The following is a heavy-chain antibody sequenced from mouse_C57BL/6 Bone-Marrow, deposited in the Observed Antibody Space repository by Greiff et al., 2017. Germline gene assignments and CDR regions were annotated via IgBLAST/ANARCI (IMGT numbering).Heavy chain of an antibody. V-gene: IGHV1-72*01. J-gene: IGHJ3*01. CDR1: GYTFTSYW. Sequence: QVQLQQPGAELVKPGASVKLSCKASGYTFTSYWMHWVKQRPGRGLEWIGRIDPNGGGTKYTEKFKSKATLTVDKPSSTAYMQLSSLTSEDSAVYYCAREKGEIYYYGSSPFAYWGQGTLVTVSA. D-gene: IGHD1-1*01. CDR3: AREKGEIYYYGSSPFAY. CDR2: IDPNGGGT.